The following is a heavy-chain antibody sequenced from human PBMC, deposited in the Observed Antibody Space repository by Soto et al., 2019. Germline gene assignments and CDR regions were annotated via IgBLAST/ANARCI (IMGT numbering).Heavy chain of an antibody. CDR3: ARGTLRFLEWDRYYYGMDV. V-gene: IGHV4-4*02. CDR2: IYRTGST. CDR1: GGSFTSNNW. D-gene: IGHD3-3*01. J-gene: IGHJ6*02. Sequence: SETLSLTCAVSGGSFTSNNWWTWVRQPPGQGLEWIGEIYRTGSTNYNPSLKSRVTISLDKSENQFSLKVTSLTAADTAVYYCARGTLRFLEWDRYYYGMDVWGQGTTVTVSS.